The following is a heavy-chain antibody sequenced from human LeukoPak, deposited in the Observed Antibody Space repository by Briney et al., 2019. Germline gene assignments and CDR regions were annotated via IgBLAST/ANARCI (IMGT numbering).Heavy chain of an antibody. J-gene: IGHJ4*02. CDR1: GFTFSSYW. Sequence: GGSLRLSCAASGFTFSSYWMSWVRQAPGKGLEWVANIKQDGSEKYYVDSVKGRFTISRDNAKNSLYLQMNSLRAEDTAVYYCARDLSSGYYSYYFDYWGQGTLVTVSS. CDR2: IKQDGSEK. CDR3: ARDLSSGYYSYYFDY. V-gene: IGHV3-7*01. D-gene: IGHD3-22*01.